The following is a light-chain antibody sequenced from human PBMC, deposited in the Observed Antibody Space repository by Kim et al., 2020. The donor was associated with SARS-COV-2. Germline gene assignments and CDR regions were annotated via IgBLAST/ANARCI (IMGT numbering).Light chain of an antibody. CDR1: QSVSSNY. V-gene: IGKV3-20*01. CDR3: QQYGSSPYT. Sequence: EIVLTQSAGTLSLSPGERATLSCRASQSVSSNYLAWYQGKPGQAPRLLIFGASSRATGIPDRFSGSGSGTDFTLTISRLEPEDFAVYYCQQYGSSPYTFGQGTKLEI. J-gene: IGKJ2*01. CDR2: GAS.